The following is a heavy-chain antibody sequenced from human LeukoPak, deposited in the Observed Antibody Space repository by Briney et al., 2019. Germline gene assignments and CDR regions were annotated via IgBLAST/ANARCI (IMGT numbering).Heavy chain of an antibody. J-gene: IGHJ4*02. D-gene: IGHD6-6*01. CDR2: ISSSSSYI. CDR3: ARGPPEYSSRFDY. Sequence: GGSLRLSCAATGFTFSSYSMNWVRQAPGKGLEWVSSISSSSSYIYYADSVKGRFTISRDNAKNSLYLQMNSLRAEDTAVYYCARGPPEYSSRFDYWGQGTLVTVSS. CDR1: GFTFSSYS. V-gene: IGHV3-21*01.